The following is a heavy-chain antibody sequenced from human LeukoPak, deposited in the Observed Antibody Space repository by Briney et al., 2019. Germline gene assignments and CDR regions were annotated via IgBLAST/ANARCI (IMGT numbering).Heavy chain of an antibody. Sequence: PGRSLRLSCAASGSTFDDYAMHWVRQAPGKGLEWVSGISWNSGSIGYADSVKGRFTISRDNAKNSLYLQMNSLRAEDTALYYCAKAVVDYGMDVWGQGTTVTVSS. V-gene: IGHV3-9*01. CDR2: ISWNSGSI. D-gene: IGHD2-2*01. CDR1: GSTFDDYA. CDR3: AKAVVDYGMDV. J-gene: IGHJ6*02.